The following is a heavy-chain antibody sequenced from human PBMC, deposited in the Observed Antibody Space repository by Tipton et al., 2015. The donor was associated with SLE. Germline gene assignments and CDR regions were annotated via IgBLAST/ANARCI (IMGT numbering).Heavy chain of an antibody. CDR3: ARDTAHYGSGDGAFDI. Sequence: CLWIRQYTGKGLEWIGYIYNPGNTHYKPSLKSRLTISVETSKNQFSLELNSVTAADTAVYYCARDTAHYGSGDGAFDIWGQGTMVTVSS. D-gene: IGHD3-10*01. J-gene: IGHJ3*02. CDR2: IYNPGNT. V-gene: IGHV4-31*02.